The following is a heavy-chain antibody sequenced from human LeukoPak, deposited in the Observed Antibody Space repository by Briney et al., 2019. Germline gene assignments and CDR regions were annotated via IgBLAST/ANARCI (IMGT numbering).Heavy chain of an antibody. CDR1: GYTFTSYY. D-gene: IGHD3-3*01. J-gene: IGHJ4*02. CDR2: INPSGGST. Sequence: GASVKVSCKASGYTFTSYYMHWVRQAPGQGLEWMGIINPSGGSTSYAQKFQGRVTMTRDMSTSTVYMELSSPRSKDTAVYYCARDYDFWSGYPAYGYDYWGQGTLVTVSS. V-gene: IGHV1-46*01. CDR3: ARDYDFWSGYPAYGYDY.